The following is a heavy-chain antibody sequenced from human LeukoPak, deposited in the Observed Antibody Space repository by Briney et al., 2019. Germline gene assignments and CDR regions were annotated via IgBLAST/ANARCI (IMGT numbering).Heavy chain of an antibody. Sequence: SETLSLTCTVSGGSINNYYWSWIRQPAGKGLEWIGRIYTSGSTNYNPSLKSRVTISVDTSKNQFSLTLSSVTAADTAVYYCARTITVAGKYYFDYWGQGTLVTVSS. CDR2: IYTSGST. J-gene: IGHJ4*02. D-gene: IGHD6-19*01. CDR1: GGSINNYY. CDR3: ARTITVAGKYYFDY. V-gene: IGHV4-4*07.